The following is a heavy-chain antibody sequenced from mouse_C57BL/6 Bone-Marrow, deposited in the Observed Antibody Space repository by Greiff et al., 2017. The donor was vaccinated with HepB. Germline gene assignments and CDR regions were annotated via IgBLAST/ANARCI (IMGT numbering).Heavy chain of an antibody. J-gene: IGHJ1*03. CDR3: ARGTTPWYFDV. CDR2: ISSGRSTI. Sequence: EVKVVESGGGLVKPGGSLKLSCAASGFTFSDYGMHWVRQAPEKGLEWVAYISSGRSTIYYADTVKGRFTISRDNAKNTLFLQMTSLRSEDTAMYYCARGTTPWYFDVWGTGTTVTVSS. D-gene: IGHD1-1*01. CDR1: GFTFSDYG. V-gene: IGHV5-17*01.